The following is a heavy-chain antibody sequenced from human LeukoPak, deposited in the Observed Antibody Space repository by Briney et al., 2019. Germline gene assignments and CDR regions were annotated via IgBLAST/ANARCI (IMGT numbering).Heavy chain of an antibody. CDR2: INHSGST. V-gene: IGHV4-34*01. Sequence: SETLSLTCAVYGGSFSGYYWSWIRQPPGKGLEWIGEINHSGSTNYNPSLKSRVTISVDTSKNQFSLKLSSVTAADTAVYYCARHGLFAIFGVVTPYYYYMDVWGKGTTVTVSS. CDR3: ARHGLFAIFGVVTPYYYYMDV. CDR1: GGSFSGYY. J-gene: IGHJ6*03. D-gene: IGHD3-3*01.